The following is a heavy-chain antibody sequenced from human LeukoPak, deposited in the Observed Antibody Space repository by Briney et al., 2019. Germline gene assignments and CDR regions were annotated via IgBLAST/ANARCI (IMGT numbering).Heavy chain of an antibody. CDR3: ARGPHGWFDP. CDR2: INHSGST. CDR1: GGSFSGYY. J-gene: IGHJ5*02. Sequence: SETLSLTCAVYGGSFSGYYWSWIRQPPGKGLEWIGEINHSGSTNYNPSLKSRVTISVDTSKNQFSLKLSSVTAADTAVYYCARGPHGWFDPWGQGTLVTLSS. V-gene: IGHV4-34*01.